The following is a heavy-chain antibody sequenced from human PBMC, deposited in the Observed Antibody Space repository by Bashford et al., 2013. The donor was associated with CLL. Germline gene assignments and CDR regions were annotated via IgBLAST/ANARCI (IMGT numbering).Heavy chain of an antibody. CDR3: ARRIPSIAVAGNWMEDYYYYGMDV. CDR1: GYSFTQLL. CDR2: IYPGDSDT. D-gene: IGHD6-19*01. J-gene: IGHJ6*02. Sequence: GESLKISCKGSGYSFTQLLDRLGAPDDPGKAWSGVGIIYPGDSDTRYSPSFQGQVTISADKSISTAYLQWSSLKASDTAMYYCARRIPSIAVAGNWMEDYYYYGMDVWGQGDHGHRLL. V-gene: IGHV5-51*03.